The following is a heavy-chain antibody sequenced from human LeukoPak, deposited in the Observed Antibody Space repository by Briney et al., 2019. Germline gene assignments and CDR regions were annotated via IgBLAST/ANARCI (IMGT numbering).Heavy chain of an antibody. Sequence: SETLSLTCAVYGGSFSGYYWSWIRQPPGKGLEGFGEINHSGSTNYNPSLKSRVTISVDTSKNQFSLKLSSVTAADTAVYYRARGKRGKGLKTYYYDSSGYWPIDYWGQGTLVTVSS. D-gene: IGHD3-22*01. CDR2: INHSGST. V-gene: IGHV4-34*01. CDR1: GGSFSGYY. J-gene: IGHJ4*02. CDR3: ARGKRGKGLKTYYYDSSGYWPIDY.